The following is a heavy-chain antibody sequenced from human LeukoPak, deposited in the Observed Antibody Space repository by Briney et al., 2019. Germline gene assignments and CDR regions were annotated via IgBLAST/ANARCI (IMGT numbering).Heavy chain of an antibody. CDR1: GGSISSSSYY. J-gene: IGHJ3*02. Sequence: SETLSLTCTVSGGSISSSSYYWGWIRQPPGKGLEWIGSIYYSGSPYYNPSLKSRVTISVDTSKNQFSLKLSSVTAADTAVYYCARGRFLEWLSGSAFDIWGQGTMVTVSS. CDR3: ARGRFLEWLSGSAFDI. D-gene: IGHD3-3*01. V-gene: IGHV4-39*01. CDR2: IYYSGSP.